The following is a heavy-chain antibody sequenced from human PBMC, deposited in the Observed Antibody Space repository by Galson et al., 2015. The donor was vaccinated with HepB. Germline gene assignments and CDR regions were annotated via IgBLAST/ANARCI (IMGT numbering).Heavy chain of an antibody. J-gene: IGHJ4*02. CDR2: IQQDGSEK. CDR3: GTWRRNHFDS. V-gene: IGHV3-7*03. Sequence: SLRLSCAASGFTFSNYWMTWVRQAPGKGLEWVANIQQDGSEKYYVDSVRGRFTIFRDNAKNSLYLQMNSLRAEDTALYYCGTWRRNHFDSWGQGTLLTVSS. CDR1: GFTFSNYW.